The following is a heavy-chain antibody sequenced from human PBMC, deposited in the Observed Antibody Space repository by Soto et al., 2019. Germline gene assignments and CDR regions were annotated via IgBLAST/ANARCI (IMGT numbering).Heavy chain of an antibody. CDR3: ARDRGGYLPPSFDY. D-gene: IGHD2-15*01. V-gene: IGHV3-21*01. CDR1: GFTFSSYS. CDR2: ISSSSSSYI. J-gene: IGHJ4*02. Sequence: PGGSLRLSCAASGFTFSSYSMNWVRQAPGKGLEWVSSISSSSSSYIYYADSVKGRFTISRDNAKNSLYLQMNSLRAEDTAVYYCARDRGGYLPPSFDYWGQGTLVTVSS.